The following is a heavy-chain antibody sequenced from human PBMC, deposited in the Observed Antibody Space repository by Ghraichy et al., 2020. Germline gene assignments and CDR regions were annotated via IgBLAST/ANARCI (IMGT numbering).Heavy chain of an antibody. V-gene: IGHV1-69*04. CDR1: GGTFSSYA. J-gene: IGHJ4*02. Sequence: SVKVSCKASGGTFSSYAISWVRQAPGQGLEWMGRIIPILGIANYAQKFQGRVTITADKSTSTAYMELSSLRSEDTAVYYCARTSYSNYGGTQKFDYWGQGTLVTVSS. CDR3: ARTSYSNYGGTQKFDY. CDR2: IIPILGIA. D-gene: IGHD4-11*01.